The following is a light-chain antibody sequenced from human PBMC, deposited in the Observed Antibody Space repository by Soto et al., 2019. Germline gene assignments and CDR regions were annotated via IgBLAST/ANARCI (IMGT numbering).Light chain of an antibody. V-gene: IGLV2-23*01. CDR1: SSDVGRYNL. CDR2: GDN. J-gene: IGLJ2*01. CDR3: CSYPDCNTVV. Sequence: QSVLTQPASVSGSPGQSITISCTGTSSDVGRYNLVSWYQHHPGKAPKLMSYGDNKRPSGISNRFSGSRSGNTASLTISGLQAEHEADYHCCSYPDCNTVVFGGGTKVTVL.